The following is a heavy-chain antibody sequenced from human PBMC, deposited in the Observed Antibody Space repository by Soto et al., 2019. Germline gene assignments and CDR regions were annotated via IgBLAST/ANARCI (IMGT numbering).Heavy chain of an antibody. Sequence: QVQLQESGPGLVKASQTLSLTCTVSGGTITTSGHFWSWIRQYPGKGLEWIGYIYYSGTTHYNPSLKSRVTISIDTSKNQFSLNLSSVTAADTAVYYCARVVSGSYLDYWGQGTLVTVSS. V-gene: IGHV4-31*03. CDR1: GGTITTSGHF. CDR2: IYYSGTT. CDR3: ARVVSGSYLDY. J-gene: IGHJ4*02. D-gene: IGHD1-26*01.